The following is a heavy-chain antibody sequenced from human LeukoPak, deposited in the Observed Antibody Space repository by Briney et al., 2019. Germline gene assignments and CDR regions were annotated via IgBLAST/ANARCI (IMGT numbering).Heavy chain of an antibody. CDR3: ARDLLGVAAAPDSFYGMDV. CDR2: ISGSGGST. J-gene: IGHJ6*02. Sequence: GGSLRLSCAASGFTFSNYAMSWVRQAPGKGLQWVSAISGSGGSTYYADSVKGRITISRDNSENTLYLQMNGLRAEDTAVYYCARDLLGVAAAPDSFYGMDVWGQGTTVTVSS. CDR1: GFTFSNYA. V-gene: IGHV3-23*01. D-gene: IGHD6-13*01.